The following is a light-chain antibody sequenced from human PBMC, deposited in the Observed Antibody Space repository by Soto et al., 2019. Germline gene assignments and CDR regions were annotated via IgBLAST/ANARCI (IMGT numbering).Light chain of an antibody. CDR1: QSVSYY. J-gene: IGKJ4*01. CDR2: DAS. V-gene: IGKV3-11*01. CDR3: QQRSNWPPGLT. Sequence: EIVLTQSPDTVSLSPGERATLSCRASQSVSYYLAWYQHKPGQAPRLLIYDASKRATGIPARFSGSGSGTVFTLTISSLEPEDFAVYYCQQRSNWPPGLTFGGGTKVEIK.